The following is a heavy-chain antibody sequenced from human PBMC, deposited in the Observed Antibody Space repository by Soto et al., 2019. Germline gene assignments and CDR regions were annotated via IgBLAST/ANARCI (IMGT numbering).Heavy chain of an antibody. Sequence: PGGSLRLSCAASGFTFSSYAMSWVRQAPGKGLEWVSGISGSGVSTQYADSVKGRFTISRDNSKNTLYLEMNSLRAEDTAVYYCAKEVEYSSGYDYFDSWGQGTLVTVS. CDR3: AKEVEYSSGYDYFDS. V-gene: IGHV3-23*01. J-gene: IGHJ4*02. CDR1: GFTFSSYA. D-gene: IGHD6-19*01. CDR2: ISGSGVST.